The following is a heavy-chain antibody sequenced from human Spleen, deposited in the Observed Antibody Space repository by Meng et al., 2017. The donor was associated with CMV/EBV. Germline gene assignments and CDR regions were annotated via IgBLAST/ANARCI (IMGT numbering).Heavy chain of an antibody. CDR3: ARGEISCSSTSCFFDY. V-gene: IGHV4-34*01. CDR2: INHSGST. CDR1: GVYFSGYY. J-gene: IGHJ4*02. D-gene: IGHD2-2*01. Sequence: YGVYFSGYYWSWIRQPPGKGLEWIGEINHSGSTNYNPSLKSRVTISVDTSKNQFSLKLSSVTAADTAVYYCARGEISCSSTSCFFDYWGQGTLVTVSS.